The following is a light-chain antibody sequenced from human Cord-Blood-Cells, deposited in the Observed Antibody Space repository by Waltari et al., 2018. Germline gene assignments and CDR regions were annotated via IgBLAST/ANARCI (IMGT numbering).Light chain of an antibody. J-gene: IGKJ4*01. CDR2: GAS. Sequence: EIVFTQSPGTLSLSPGERATLSCRASQSVSSSYLAWDQQKPGQAPRLLIYGASSRATGIPDRFSGSGSETDFTLTISRLEPEDFAVYYCQQYGSSPYTFGGGTKVEIK. CDR1: QSVSSSY. V-gene: IGKV3-20*01. CDR3: QQYGSSPYT.